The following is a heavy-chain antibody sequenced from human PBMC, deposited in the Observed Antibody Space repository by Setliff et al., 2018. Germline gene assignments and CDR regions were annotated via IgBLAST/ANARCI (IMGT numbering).Heavy chain of an antibody. CDR1: GVSISSCY. J-gene: IGHJ6*02. CDR2: IQKSGSA. D-gene: IGHD3-10*01. Sequence: PSETLSLTCNVSGVSISSCYWSWIRQPPGKGLECIGYIQKSGSANYNPSLMSRVTISVDTSRNQFSLKLRSVTAADTAVYYCARLSWDGSRYYGLDVWGQGATVTVSS. CDR3: ARLSWDGSRYYGLDV. V-gene: IGHV4-59*01.